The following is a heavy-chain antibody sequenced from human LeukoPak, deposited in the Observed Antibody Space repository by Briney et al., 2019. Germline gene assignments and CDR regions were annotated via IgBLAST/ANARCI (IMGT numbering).Heavy chain of an antibody. J-gene: IGHJ4*02. CDR2: ISAYNGNT. Sequence: ASVKVSCKASGYTFTSYDINWVRQAPGQGLEWMGWISAYNGNTNYAQKLQGRVTMTTDTSTSTAYMELRSLRSDDTAVYYCARDRYSSSAFDYWGQGTLVTVSS. CDR1: GYTFTSYD. CDR3: ARDRYSSSAFDY. V-gene: IGHV1-18*01. D-gene: IGHD6-6*01.